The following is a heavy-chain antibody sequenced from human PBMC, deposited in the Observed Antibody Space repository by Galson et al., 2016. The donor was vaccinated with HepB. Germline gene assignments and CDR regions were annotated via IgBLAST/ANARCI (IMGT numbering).Heavy chain of an antibody. V-gene: IGHV3-7*02. J-gene: IGHJ4*02. CDR3: ARGERGSYNSGYFDY. CDR2: IKQDGSEQ. CDR1: GFTFSSYW. D-gene: IGHD1-26*01. Sequence: SLRLSCAASGFTFSSYWMSRVRQAPGKRLECVANIKQDGSEQYYVDSVKGRFTISRDNAKNSLYLQMNSLRDEDTAVYYCARGERGSYNSGYFDYWGQGNLVTVSS.